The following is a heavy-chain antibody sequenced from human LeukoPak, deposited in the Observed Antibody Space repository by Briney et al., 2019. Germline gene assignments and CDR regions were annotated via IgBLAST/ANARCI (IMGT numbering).Heavy chain of an antibody. CDR2: IYSGGST. J-gene: IGHJ4*02. D-gene: IGHD2-2*01. Sequence: GGSLRLSCAASRFTVSSNYMNWVRQAPGKGLEWVSVIYSGGSTYYADSVKGRFTISRDNFKNTLYLHMNSLRAEDTAVYYCARDHLGYCSSTSCDYWGQGTLVTVSS. CDR1: RFTVSSNY. V-gene: IGHV3-66*01. CDR3: ARDHLGYCSSTSCDY.